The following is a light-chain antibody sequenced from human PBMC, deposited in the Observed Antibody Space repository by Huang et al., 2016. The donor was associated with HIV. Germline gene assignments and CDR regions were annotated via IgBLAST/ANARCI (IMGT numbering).Light chain of an antibody. CDR2: LNS. Sequence: DIVVTQSPLSLPVTPGEPASISCRSSQSLLHSNGYNYLHWYLQKPGQSPQLLIYLNSNRACGVPDRLSGSGSGTDFTLGISKVEAEDVGVYYCIQALQTPWTFGQGTKVEI. CDR1: QSLLHSNGYNY. V-gene: IGKV2-28*01. J-gene: IGKJ1*01. CDR3: IQALQTPWT.